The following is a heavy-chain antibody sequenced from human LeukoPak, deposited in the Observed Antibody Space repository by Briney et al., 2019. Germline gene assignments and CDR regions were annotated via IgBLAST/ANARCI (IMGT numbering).Heavy chain of an antibody. D-gene: IGHD3/OR15-3a*01. Sequence: GGSLRLSCAASGFTFSSYAMSWVRQAPGKGLEWVSVISGSGGSTYYADSVKGRFTISRDNSKNTLYLQMNSLRAEDTAVYYCDRLVIIPYFDYWGQGTLVTVSS. V-gene: IGHV3-23*01. J-gene: IGHJ4*02. CDR2: ISGSGGST. CDR1: GFTFSSYA. CDR3: DRLVIIPYFDY.